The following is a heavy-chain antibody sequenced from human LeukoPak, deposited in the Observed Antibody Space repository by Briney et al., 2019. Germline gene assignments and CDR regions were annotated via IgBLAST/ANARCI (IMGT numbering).Heavy chain of an antibody. J-gene: IGHJ4*02. V-gene: IGHV1-24*01. CDR1: GYTLTELS. Sequence: ASVKVSCKVSGYTLTELSMHWVRQAPGKGLEWMGGLDPEDGETIYAQKFQGRVTMTEDTSTDTAYMELSSLRSEDTAVYYCATSVQKRPQWLAPFDYWGQGTLVTVSS. D-gene: IGHD6-19*01. CDR2: LDPEDGET. CDR3: ATSVQKRPQWLAPFDY.